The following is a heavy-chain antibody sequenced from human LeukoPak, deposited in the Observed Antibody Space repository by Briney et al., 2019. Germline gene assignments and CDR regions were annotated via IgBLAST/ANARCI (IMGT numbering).Heavy chain of an antibody. V-gene: IGHV4-38-2*01. CDR1: GYSISSGYY. J-gene: IGHJ4*02. CDR3: ARVWFGEYSFDY. CDR2: IYHSGST. Sequence: SETLSLTCAVSGYSISSGYYWGWIRQPPGKGLEWIGSIYHSGSTYYNPSLKSRVTISVDTSKNQFSLKLSYVTAADTAVYYCARVWFGEYSFDYWGQGTLVTVSS. D-gene: IGHD3-10*01.